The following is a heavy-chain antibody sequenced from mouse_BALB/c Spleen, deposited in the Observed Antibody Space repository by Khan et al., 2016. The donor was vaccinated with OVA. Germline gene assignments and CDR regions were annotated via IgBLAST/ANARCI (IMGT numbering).Heavy chain of an antibody. CDR1: GYTFTDYD. Sequence: QVQLQQSGPELVKPGASVKMSCKASGYTFTDYDTNWVKQRTGQGLEWIGEIYPGSGTTYYNEKFKGKATLTADNSSNTAYMQLSSLPSEDSAVYFCAENDASWFAYWGQGTLVTVSA. V-gene: IGHV1-77*01. J-gene: IGHJ3*01. CDR2: IYPGSGTT. D-gene: IGHD2-3*01. CDR3: AENDASWFAY.